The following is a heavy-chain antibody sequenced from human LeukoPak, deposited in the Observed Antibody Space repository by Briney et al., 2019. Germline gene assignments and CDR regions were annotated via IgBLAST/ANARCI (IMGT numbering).Heavy chain of an antibody. V-gene: IGHV4-31*01. Sequence: PSETLSLTCTVSGGSIRTSEDHWTWIRQHPGKGLEWIGYTSNSGYPDSNPSLKSQVTISLDTSKNQFSLKLSSVTAADTAVYYCARHYSSSWYSKGFDYWGQGTLVTVSS. CDR2: TSNSGYP. D-gene: IGHD6-13*01. J-gene: IGHJ4*02. CDR3: ARHYSSSWYSKGFDY. CDR1: GGSIRTSEDH.